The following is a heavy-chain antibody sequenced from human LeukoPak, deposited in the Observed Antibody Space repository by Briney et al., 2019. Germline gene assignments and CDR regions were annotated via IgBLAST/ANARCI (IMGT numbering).Heavy chain of an antibody. CDR1: GFPFNSYA. V-gene: IGHV3-23*01. CDR3: AKDFSGTYTLGDYFDY. D-gene: IGHD1-26*01. CDR2: IIGSGGTT. J-gene: IGHJ4*02. Sequence: GGSLELSFSASGFPFNSYATTWVRPAPGQGLEWVSVIIGSGGTTYYADSVKGRFTISRDNSKTTLYLQMNSLRAEDTAIYYCAKDFSGTYTLGDYFDYWGQGTLVAVSS.